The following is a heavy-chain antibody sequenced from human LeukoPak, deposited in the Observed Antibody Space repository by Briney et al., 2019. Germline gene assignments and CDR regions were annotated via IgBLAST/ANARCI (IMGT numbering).Heavy chain of an antibody. CDR3: AREDPQTTVPEGMDV. V-gene: IGHV4-59*01. D-gene: IGHD4-17*01. CDR1: GGSISHYY. J-gene: IGHJ6*02. Sequence: SETLSLTCTISGGSISHYYWSWIRQSPGKGLEWIGYIYYSGTTNYNPSPKRRVTISVDTSRNQFSLQLRSVTAADTAVYYCAREDPQTTVPEGMDVWGQGTTVIVSS. CDR2: IYYSGTT.